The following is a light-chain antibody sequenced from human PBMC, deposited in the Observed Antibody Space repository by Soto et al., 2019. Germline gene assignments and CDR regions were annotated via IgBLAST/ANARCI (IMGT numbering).Light chain of an antibody. CDR1: SSDVGGSNY. Sequence: QSVLTQPASVSGSPGQSITISCTGTSSDVGGSNYVSWYQQLPGNAPKLMIYDVSDRPSGVSNRFSGSKSGNTASLTISGLQAEDEADYYCSSYTSSSRYVFGTGTKVTVL. CDR3: SSYTSSSRYV. CDR2: DVS. J-gene: IGLJ1*01. V-gene: IGLV2-14*01.